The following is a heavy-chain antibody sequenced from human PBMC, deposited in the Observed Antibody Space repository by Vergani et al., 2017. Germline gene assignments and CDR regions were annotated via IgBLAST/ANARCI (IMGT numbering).Heavy chain of an antibody. V-gene: IGHV3-7*01. D-gene: IGHD4-17*01. J-gene: IGHJ6*02. CDR2: IKQDGSEK. CDR1: GFTFSSYW. CDR3: ARTYGDYVVFYYYYGMDV. Sequence: EVQLLESGGGLVQPGGSLRLSCAASGFTFSSYWMSWVRQAPGKGLEWVANIKQDGSEKYYVDSVKGRFTISRDNAKNSLYLQMNSLRAEDTAVYYCARTYGDYVVFYYYYGMDVWGQGTTVTVSS.